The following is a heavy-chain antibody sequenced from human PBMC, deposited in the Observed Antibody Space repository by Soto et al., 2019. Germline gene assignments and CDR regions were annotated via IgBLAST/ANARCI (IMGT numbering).Heavy chain of an antibody. J-gene: IGHJ4*02. CDR1: VYSFAGYW. D-gene: IGHD3-22*01. CDR2: IDPSDSQT. CDR3: ARQIYDSDTGPNFQYYFDS. V-gene: IGHV5-10-1*01. Sequence: PGESLKISCKGSVYSFAGYWITWVRQKPGKGLEWMGRIDPSDSQTYYSPSFRGHVTISVTKSITTVFLQWSSLGASDTAMYYCARQIYDSDTGPNFQYYFDSWGQGTPVTVSS.